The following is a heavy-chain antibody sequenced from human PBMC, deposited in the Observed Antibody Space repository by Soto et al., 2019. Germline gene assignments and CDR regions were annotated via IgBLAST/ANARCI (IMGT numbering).Heavy chain of an antibody. V-gene: IGHV4-59*01. CDR2: IYYSGST. D-gene: IGHD3-10*01. J-gene: IGHJ5*02. CDR1: GGSISSYY. Sequence: SETLSLTCTVSGGSISSYYWSWIRQPPGKGLEWIGYIYYSGSTNCNPSLKSRVTISVDTSKNQFSLKLSSVTAADTAVYYCARPLFGRGNWFDPWGQGTLVTVSS. CDR3: ARPLFGRGNWFDP.